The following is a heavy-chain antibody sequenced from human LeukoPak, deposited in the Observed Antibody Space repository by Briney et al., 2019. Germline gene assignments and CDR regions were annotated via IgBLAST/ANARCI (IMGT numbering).Heavy chain of an antibody. J-gene: IGHJ4*02. CDR2: IYAGDSDT. CDR1: GYSFSSYW. D-gene: IGHD3-16*01. CDR3: ALSRGGLWIFDY. V-gene: IGHV5-51*01. Sequence: GESLKISCEGSGYSFSSYWIGWVRQMPGRGLEWMGIIYAGDSDTRYSPSFQGQVTISADKSISTAYLQWSSLKASDTAKYYWALSRGGLWIFDYWGQGTLVTVSS.